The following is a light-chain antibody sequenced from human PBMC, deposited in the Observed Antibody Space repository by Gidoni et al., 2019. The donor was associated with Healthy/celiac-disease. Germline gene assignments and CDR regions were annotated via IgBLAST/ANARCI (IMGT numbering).Light chain of an antibody. Sequence: DIQMTQSPSSLSASVVDRVTITCQASQDISNYLNWYQQKPGKAPKLLIYDASNLETGVPSRFSGSGSGTDFTFTISSLQPEDIATYYCQQYDNRLPWTFGQGTKLEIK. CDR3: QQYDNRLPWT. J-gene: IGKJ2*01. CDR1: QDISNY. CDR2: DAS. V-gene: IGKV1-33*01.